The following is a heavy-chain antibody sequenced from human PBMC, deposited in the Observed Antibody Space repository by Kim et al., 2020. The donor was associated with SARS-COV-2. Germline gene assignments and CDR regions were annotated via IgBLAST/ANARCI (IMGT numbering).Heavy chain of an antibody. J-gene: IGHJ4*02. V-gene: IGHV3-64D*06. Sequence: YTDAVKGRFTISRENSKNTLYLQLSSLGAEDAAVYYCTGLIGVTEDSDYWGQGTLVTVSS. CDR3: TGLIGVTEDSDY. D-gene: IGHD3-10*01.